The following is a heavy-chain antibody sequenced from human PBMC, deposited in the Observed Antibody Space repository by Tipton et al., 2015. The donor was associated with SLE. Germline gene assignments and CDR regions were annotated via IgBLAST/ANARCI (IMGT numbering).Heavy chain of an antibody. CDR1: GYSISSGYY. Sequence: TLSLTCAVSGYSISSGYYWGWIRQPPGKGLEWIGSIYHSGSTYYSPSLKSRVTISVDTSKNQFSLKLSSVTAADTAVYYCARASYDYIWGSYRYDAFDIWGQGTMVTVSS. V-gene: IGHV4-38-2*01. J-gene: IGHJ3*02. CDR3: ARASYDYIWGSYRYDAFDI. CDR2: IYHSGST. D-gene: IGHD3-16*02.